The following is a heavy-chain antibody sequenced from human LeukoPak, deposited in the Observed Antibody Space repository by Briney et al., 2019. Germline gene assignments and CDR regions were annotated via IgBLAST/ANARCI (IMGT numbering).Heavy chain of an antibody. Sequence: SSETLSLTCAVYGGSFSGYYWSWIRQPPGKGLEWIGEINHSGSTNYNPSLKSRVTISVDTSKDQFSLKLSSVTAADTAVYFCARGPPTDYYDSSGFYYVFDYWGQGTLVTVSS. V-gene: IGHV4-34*01. CDR3: ARGPPTDYYDSSGFYYVFDY. CDR2: INHSGST. CDR1: GGSFSGYY. J-gene: IGHJ4*02. D-gene: IGHD3-22*01.